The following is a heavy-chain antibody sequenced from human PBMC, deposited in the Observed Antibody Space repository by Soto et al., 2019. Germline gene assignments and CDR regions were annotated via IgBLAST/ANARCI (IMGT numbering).Heavy chain of an antibody. CDR3: ARRYGGNFDY. V-gene: IGHV4-59*01. CDR1: VGSISSYY. CDR2: IFYSGKI. Sequence: SETLSLTCTVSVGSISSYYWSWIRQPPGKGLEWIGYIFYSGKIDYNPSLKSRVTMSVDMSKNQISLKLTSVSAADTAVYYCARRYGGNFDYWGQGTLVTVSS. J-gene: IGHJ4*02. D-gene: IGHD3-16*01.